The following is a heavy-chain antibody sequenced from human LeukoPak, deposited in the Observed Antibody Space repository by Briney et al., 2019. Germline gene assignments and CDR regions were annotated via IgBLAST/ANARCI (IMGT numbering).Heavy chain of an antibody. CDR3: ARGRVYYDILTGYYDY. CDR1: GGSISSGSYY. CDR2: IYTSGST. J-gene: IGHJ4*02. V-gene: IGHV4-61*02. Sequence: SQTLSLTCTVSGGSISSGSYYWSWIRQPAGKGLEWIGRIYTSGSTNYNPSLKSRVTISVDTSKNQFSLKLSSVTAADTAVYYWARGRVYYDILTGYYDYWGQGTLVTVSS. D-gene: IGHD3-9*01.